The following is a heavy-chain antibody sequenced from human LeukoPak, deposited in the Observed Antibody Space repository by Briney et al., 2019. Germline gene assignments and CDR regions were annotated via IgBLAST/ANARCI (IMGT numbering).Heavy chain of an antibody. Sequence: GGSLRLSCAASGFTVSSNYTSWVRQAPGKGLEWVSVIYSGGSTYYADSVKGRFTISRDNSKNTLYLQMNSLRAEDTAVYYCASDNYYGSGSSSFLDVWGQGTTVTVSS. CDR1: GFTVSSNY. D-gene: IGHD3-10*01. J-gene: IGHJ6*02. CDR2: IYSGGST. V-gene: IGHV3-53*01. CDR3: ASDNYYGSGSSSFLDV.